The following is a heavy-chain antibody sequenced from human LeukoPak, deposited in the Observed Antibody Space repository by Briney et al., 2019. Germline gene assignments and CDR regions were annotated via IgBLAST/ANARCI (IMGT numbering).Heavy chain of an antibody. CDR1: GYTFTSYG. J-gene: IGHJ4*02. CDR3: AKEPYSSTRTYYFDY. Sequence: GASVKVSCKASGYTFTSYGISWVRQAPGKGLEWVSAISGSGGSTYYADSVKGRFTISRDNSKNTLYLQMNSLRAEDTAVYYCAKEPYSSTRTYYFDYWGQGTLVTVSS. V-gene: IGHV3-23*01. D-gene: IGHD6-13*01. CDR2: ISGSGGST.